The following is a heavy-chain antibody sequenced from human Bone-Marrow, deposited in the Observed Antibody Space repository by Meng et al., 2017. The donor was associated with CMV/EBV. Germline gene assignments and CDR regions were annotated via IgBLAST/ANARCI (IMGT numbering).Heavy chain of an antibody. CDR1: GFTVSSNY. Sequence: GGSLRLSCAASGFTVSSNYMSWVRQAPGKGLEWVSLISSGGSTYYADSVKGRFTISRDNSKNTLYLQMNSLRAEDTAVYYCAGAPWYYFDYWGQGTLVTVYS. V-gene: IGHV3-66*02. CDR3: AGAPWYYFDY. CDR2: ISSGGST. J-gene: IGHJ4*02.